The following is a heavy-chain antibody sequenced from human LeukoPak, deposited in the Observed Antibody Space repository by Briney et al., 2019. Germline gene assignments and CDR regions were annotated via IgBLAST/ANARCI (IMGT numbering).Heavy chain of an antibody. CDR1: GFTFSNYD. V-gene: IGHV3-30*18. D-gene: IGHD3-22*01. Sequence: PGRSLRLSCAASGFTFSNYDMHWVRQAPGKGLEWVAVISYDGTNKYYADSVKGRFTISRDNSKSTLYLQMNSLRAEDTAVYYCAKARIPSGNGYYSDWGQGTLVTVSS. CDR2: ISYDGTNK. CDR3: AKARIPSGNGYYSD. J-gene: IGHJ4*02.